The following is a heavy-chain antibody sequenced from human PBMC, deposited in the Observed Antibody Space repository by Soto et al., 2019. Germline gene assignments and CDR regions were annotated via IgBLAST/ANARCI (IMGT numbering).Heavy chain of an antibody. CDR3: ARLGGIVDTGTWIQ. D-gene: IGHD1-1*01. CDR2: IYPGDSDT. V-gene: IGHV5-51*01. J-gene: IGHJ4*02. CDR1: EYSISTYW. Sequence: PWESLTVACQAAEYSISTYWIDWVRQRPGKGPEWMAIIYPGDSDTRENPSFQGQVTISADKSSNTVHLQWRSLKASDTAIYYCARLGGIVDTGTWIQWGQGTPVTVSA.